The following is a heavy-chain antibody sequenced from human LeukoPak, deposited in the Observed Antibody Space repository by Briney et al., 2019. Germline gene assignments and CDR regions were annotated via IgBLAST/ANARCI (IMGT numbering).Heavy chain of an antibody. Sequence: GESLRLSCAASGFTFSGYPIHWVRQAPGKGLEWVAVISYDGSNKYYADSVRGRFTISRDNAKNSLYLQMNSLRDDDTAVYYCARRERQSANYYYFDYWGQGTLVTVSS. D-gene: IGHD4/OR15-4a*01. CDR3: ARRERQSANYYYFDY. J-gene: IGHJ4*02. CDR2: ISYDGSNK. CDR1: GFTFSGYP. V-gene: IGHV3-30-3*01.